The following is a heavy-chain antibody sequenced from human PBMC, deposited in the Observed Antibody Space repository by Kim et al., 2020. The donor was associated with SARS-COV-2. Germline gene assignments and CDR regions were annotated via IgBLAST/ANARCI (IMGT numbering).Heavy chain of an antibody. D-gene: IGHD6-13*01. CDR3: ARGPAPNPQLVLGGYDY. V-gene: IGHV4-34*01. Sequence: SETLSLTCAVYGGSFSGYYWSWIRQPPGKGLEWIGEINHSGSTNYNPSLKSRVTISVDTSKNQFSLKLSSVTAADTAVYYCARGPAPNPQLVLGGYDYWGQGTLVTVSS. CDR2: INHSGST. CDR1: GGSFSGYY. J-gene: IGHJ4*02.